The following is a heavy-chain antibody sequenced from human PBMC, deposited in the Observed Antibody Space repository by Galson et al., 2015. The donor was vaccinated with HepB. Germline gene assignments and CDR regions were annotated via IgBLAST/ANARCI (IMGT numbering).Heavy chain of an antibody. V-gene: IGHV1-8*01. J-gene: IGHJ6*03. Sequence: VKVSCKASGYTFTSYDINWVRQATGQGLEWMGWMNPNSGNTGYAQKFQGRVTMTRNTSISTAYMELSSLRSEDTAVYYCARGRLAAAGRGYYYMDVWGKGTTVTVSS. D-gene: IGHD6-13*01. CDR2: MNPNSGNT. CDR1: GYTFTSYD. CDR3: ARGRLAAAGRGYYYMDV.